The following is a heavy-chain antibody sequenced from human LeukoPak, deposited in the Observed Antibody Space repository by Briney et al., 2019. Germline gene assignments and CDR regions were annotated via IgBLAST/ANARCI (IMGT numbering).Heavy chain of an antibody. CDR3: AKMRGIAYYDSSGYRY. V-gene: IGHV3-23*01. Sequence: PGGSLRLSCAASGFTFSSYAMSWVRQAPGKGLEWVSAISGSGGSTYYADSVKGRFTISRDNSKNTPYLQMNSLRAEDTAVYYCAKMRGIAYYDSSGYRYWGQGTLVTVSS. CDR1: GFTFSSYA. D-gene: IGHD3-22*01. J-gene: IGHJ4*02. CDR2: ISGSGGST.